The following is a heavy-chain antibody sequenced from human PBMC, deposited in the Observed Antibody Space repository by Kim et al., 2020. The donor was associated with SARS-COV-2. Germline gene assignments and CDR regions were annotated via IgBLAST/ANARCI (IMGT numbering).Heavy chain of an antibody. D-gene: IGHD2-2*01. J-gene: IGHJ4*02. V-gene: IGHV4-34*01. CDR3: ARVPAGPADY. CDR2: INHSGST. Sequence: SETLSLTCAVYGGSFSGYYWSWIRQPPGKGLEWIGEINHSGSTNYNPSLKSRVTISVDTSKNQFSLKLSSVTAADTAVYYCARVPAGPADYWGQGTLVTVSS. CDR1: GGSFSGYY.